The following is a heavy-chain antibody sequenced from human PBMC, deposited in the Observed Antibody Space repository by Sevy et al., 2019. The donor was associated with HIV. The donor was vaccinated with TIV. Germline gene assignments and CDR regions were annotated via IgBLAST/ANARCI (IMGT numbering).Heavy chain of an antibody. V-gene: IGHV4-39*01. Sequence: SETLSLTCTVSGGSISSSSYYWGWIRQPPGKGLEWIGSIYYSGSTYYNPSLKSRVTISVDTSENQFSLKLSSVTAADTAVYYCASVYYYDSSAYFDYWGQGTLVTVSS. CDR3: ASVYYYDSSAYFDY. CDR1: GGSISSSSYY. D-gene: IGHD3-22*01. CDR2: IYYSGST. J-gene: IGHJ4*02.